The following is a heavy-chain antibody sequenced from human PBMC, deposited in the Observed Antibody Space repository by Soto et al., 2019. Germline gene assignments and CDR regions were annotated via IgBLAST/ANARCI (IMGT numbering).Heavy chain of an antibody. Sequence: QLQLQESGPGLVKPSETLSLTCTVSGGSISTSSYYWGWIRQPPGKGLEWIGSIYYSGSTYYNPSLKSRVTISVDTSKNQFSLKLSSVTAADTSVYYCARDYDSSGDYWGQGTLVTVSS. CDR2: IYYSGST. CDR3: ARDYDSSGDY. D-gene: IGHD3-22*01. J-gene: IGHJ4*02. V-gene: IGHV4-39*01. CDR1: GGSISTSSYY.